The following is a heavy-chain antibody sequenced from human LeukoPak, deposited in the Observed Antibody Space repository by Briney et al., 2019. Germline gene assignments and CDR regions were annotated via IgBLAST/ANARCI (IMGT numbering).Heavy chain of an antibody. CDR2: ISSSSSYI. J-gene: IGHJ4*02. CDR3: ARGRRWSGSSYLDY. V-gene: IGHV3-21*01. D-gene: IGHD3-3*01. CDR1: GFTFSSYS. Sequence: PGGSLRLSCAASGFTFSSYSMNWVRQAPGKGLEWVSSISSSSSYIYYADSVKGRFTISRDNAKNSLYLQMNSLRAEDTAVYYCARGRRWSGSSYLDYWGQGTLATVSS.